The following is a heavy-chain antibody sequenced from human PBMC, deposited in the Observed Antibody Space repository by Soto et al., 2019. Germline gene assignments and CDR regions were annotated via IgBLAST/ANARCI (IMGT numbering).Heavy chain of an antibody. Sequence: ASVKVSCKASGYAFTSYGISWVQQAPGQGLEWMGWISAYNGNTNYAQKLQGRVTMTTDTSTSTAYMELRSLRSDDTAVYYCARDNPIGYCSSTSCYVVNNWFDPWGQGTPVTVSS. D-gene: IGHD2-2*01. CDR1: GYAFTSYG. CDR2: ISAYNGNT. V-gene: IGHV1-18*01. CDR3: ARDNPIGYCSSTSCYVVNNWFDP. J-gene: IGHJ5*02.